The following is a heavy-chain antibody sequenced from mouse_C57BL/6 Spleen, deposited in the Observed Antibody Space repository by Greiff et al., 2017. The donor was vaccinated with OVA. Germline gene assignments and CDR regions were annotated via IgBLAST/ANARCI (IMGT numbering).Heavy chain of an antibody. Sequence: EVQLVESGGGLVQPGGSLKLSCAASGFTFSDYGLAWVRQAPRKGPEWVAFISNLAYSIYYADTVTGRFTISRENAKNTLYLEMSSLRSEDTAMYYCARQYYYGSSGFAYWGQGTLVTVSA. CDR3: ARQYYYGSSGFAY. D-gene: IGHD1-1*01. CDR2: ISNLAYSI. V-gene: IGHV5-15*01. CDR1: GFTFSDYG. J-gene: IGHJ3*01.